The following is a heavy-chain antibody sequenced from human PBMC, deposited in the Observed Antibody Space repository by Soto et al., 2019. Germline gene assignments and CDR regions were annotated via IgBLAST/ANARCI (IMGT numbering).Heavy chain of an antibody. CDR2: MNPNSGNT. D-gene: IGHD2-21*02. Sequence: VQLVQSGAEVKKPGASVKVSCKASEYTFTSYDINWVRQATGQGLEWMGWMNPNSGNTGNAQKFQGRVSMTRNTSISTAYMELSSLRSVDTAVYYCARVAYCGGDCYLGDFQHWGQGTLVTVSS. J-gene: IGHJ1*01. V-gene: IGHV1-8*01. CDR3: ARVAYCGGDCYLGDFQH. CDR1: EYTFTSYD.